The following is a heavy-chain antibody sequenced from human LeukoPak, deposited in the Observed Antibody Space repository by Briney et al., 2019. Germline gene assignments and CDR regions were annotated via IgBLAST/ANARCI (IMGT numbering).Heavy chain of an antibody. CDR1: GFTFSSYS. D-gene: IGHD2-15*01. J-gene: IGHJ5*02. Sequence: PGGSLRLSCAASGFTFSSYSMSWVRQAPGKGLEWVSSISSSSSYIYYADSVKGRFTISRDNAKNSLYLQMNSLRAEDTAVYYCARGGVVRLGRLDPWGQGTLVTVSS. V-gene: IGHV3-21*01. CDR3: ARGGVVRLGRLDP. CDR2: ISSSSSYI.